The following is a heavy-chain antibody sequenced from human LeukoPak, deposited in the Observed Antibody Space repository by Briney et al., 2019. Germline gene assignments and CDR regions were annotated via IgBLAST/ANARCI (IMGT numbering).Heavy chain of an antibody. CDR1: GFTFSSYE. CDR3: ARDNYDSSGYYFD. V-gene: IGHV3-48*03. CDR2: ISSGSTI. J-gene: IGHJ4*02. Sequence: PGGSLRLSCAASGFTFSSYEMNWVRQAPGKGLEWVSYISSGSTIYYADSVKGRFTISRDNAKNSLYLQMNSLRAEDTAVYYCARDNYDSSGYYFDWGQGTLVTVSS. D-gene: IGHD3-22*01.